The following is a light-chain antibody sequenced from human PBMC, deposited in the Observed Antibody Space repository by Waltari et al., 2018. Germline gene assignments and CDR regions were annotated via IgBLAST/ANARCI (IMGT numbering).Light chain of an antibody. Sequence: DIQMTQSPSSLSASVGDRVTISCRATQDMSNFLNWYQQKPGRAPKLLIYEATALQGVVPRRFSGSGSGTDFTLTITTLQPEDFATYFCQQTYVTPPITFGHGTRLE. CDR3: QQTYVTPPIT. CDR1: QDMSNF. V-gene: IGKV1-39*01. CDR2: EAT. J-gene: IGKJ5*01.